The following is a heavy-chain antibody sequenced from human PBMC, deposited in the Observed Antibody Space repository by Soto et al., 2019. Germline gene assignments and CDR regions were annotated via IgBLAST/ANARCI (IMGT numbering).Heavy chain of an antibody. J-gene: IGHJ4*02. D-gene: IGHD1-26*01. Sequence: QVQLQQWGAGLLKPSETLSLTCGVYGGSFTGYSWTWIRQSPRKGLEWIGQINHSGSAIYNPSLKSRITMSLLTSNNQCSLDLSSVTAADTAVYYCARGLFSENFYSGGWYFFDSWGQGTLVTVSS. CDR2: INHSGSA. CDR3: ARGLFSENFYSGGWYFFDS. CDR1: GGSFTGYS. V-gene: IGHV4-34*01.